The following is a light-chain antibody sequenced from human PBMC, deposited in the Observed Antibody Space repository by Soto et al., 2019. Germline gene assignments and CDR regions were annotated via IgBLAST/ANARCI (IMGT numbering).Light chain of an antibody. CDR1: QDISSL. CDR3: QQFNSYPRT. J-gene: IGKJ1*01. CDR2: HAF. V-gene: IGKV1-9*01. Sequence: DIQLTQSPSFLSASVGDRVTITCRASQDISSLLAWYQQKPGKAPKLLISHAFTLQSGVPSRFSGSGSGTEFTLTISSLQPEDFATYYCQQFNSYPRTFGQGTTVEIK.